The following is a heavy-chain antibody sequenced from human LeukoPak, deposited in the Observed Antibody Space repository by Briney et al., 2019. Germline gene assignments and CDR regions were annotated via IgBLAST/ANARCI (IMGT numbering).Heavy chain of an antibody. Sequence: SETLSLTCTVSGGSISSYYWSWIRQPPGKGLEWIGNIYYSGSTNYNPSLKSRGTISVDTFKNQFSRKLSAVTAADTAVYYCTRGSIAYYYMDVWGKGTTVTISS. D-gene: IGHD3-22*01. V-gene: IGHV4-59*01. J-gene: IGHJ6*03. CDR1: GGSISSYY. CDR2: IYYSGST. CDR3: TRGSIAYYYMDV.